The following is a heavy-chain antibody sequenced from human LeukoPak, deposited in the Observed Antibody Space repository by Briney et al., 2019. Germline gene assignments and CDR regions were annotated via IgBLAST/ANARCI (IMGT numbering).Heavy chain of an antibody. V-gene: IGHV3-23*01. CDR3: ANSRTRPPKYYFDY. Sequence: GGSLRLSCAASGFNFSSYAMSWVRQAPGKGLEWVSAISGSGGSTYYADSVKGRFTISSDNSKNTLYLQMNSLRAEDTAVYYCANSRTRPPKYYFDYWGQGTLVTVSS. J-gene: IGHJ4*02. CDR2: ISGSGGST. D-gene: IGHD1-1*01. CDR1: GFNFSSYA.